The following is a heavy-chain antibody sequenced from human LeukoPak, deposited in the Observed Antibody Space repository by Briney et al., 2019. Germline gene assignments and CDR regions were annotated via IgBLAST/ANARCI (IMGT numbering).Heavy chain of an antibody. Sequence: SETLSLTCTVSGGSISSSSYYWGWIRQPPGKGLEWIGYIYYSGSTNYNPSLKSRVTISVDTSKNQFSLKLSSVTAADTAVYYCASMFDGGTFDYWGQGTLVTVSS. CDR2: IYYSGST. CDR1: GGSISSSSYY. V-gene: IGHV4-61*05. D-gene: IGHD4-23*01. J-gene: IGHJ4*02. CDR3: ASMFDGGTFDY.